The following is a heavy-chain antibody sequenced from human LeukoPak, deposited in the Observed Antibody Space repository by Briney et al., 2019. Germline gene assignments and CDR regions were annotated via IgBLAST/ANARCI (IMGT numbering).Heavy chain of an antibody. J-gene: IGHJ4*02. D-gene: IGHD6-19*01. CDR2: IDPRDSST. CDR3: ATGSSGWSY. CDR1: GYSFSSYW. V-gene: IGHV5-10-1*01. Sequence: GESLRISCQASGYSFSSYWISWIRQVPGKGLEWMGRIDPRDSSTNYSPSFQGHVTISTDKSISAAFLQWSSLRASDTAIYYGATGSSGWSYWGQGALVTVSS.